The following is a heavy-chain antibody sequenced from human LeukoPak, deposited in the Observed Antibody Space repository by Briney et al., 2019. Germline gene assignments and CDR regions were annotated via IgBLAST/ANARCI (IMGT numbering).Heavy chain of an antibody. CDR2: ISSSNRYT. CDR3: ARDFGPLGSWSIDY. CDR1: GFTFSDYY. V-gene: IGHV3-11*06. Sequence: GGCLRLSCAASGFTFSDYYMSWSRQAPGKGLEWVSYISSSNRYTNYADSVKGRFTISRDNAKNSLFLQMNSLRDEDSAVYYCARDFGPLGSWSIDYWGQRPLLPVSS. J-gene: IGHJ4*02. D-gene: IGHD6-13*01.